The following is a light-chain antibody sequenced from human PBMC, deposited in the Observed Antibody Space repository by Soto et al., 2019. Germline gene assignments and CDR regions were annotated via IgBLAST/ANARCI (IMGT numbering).Light chain of an antibody. V-gene: IGKV3-20*01. Sequence: VLALCGGAMTKSQGERATLSCGASQSVSSSYLAWYQQKPGQAPRLLIYGASTRATGIPDRFSGSGSGTDFTLTISRLEPEDFAVYYCQQYGSSPRTFGQGTKVDIK. CDR1: QSVSSSY. CDR3: QQYGSSPRT. CDR2: GAS. J-gene: IGKJ1*01.